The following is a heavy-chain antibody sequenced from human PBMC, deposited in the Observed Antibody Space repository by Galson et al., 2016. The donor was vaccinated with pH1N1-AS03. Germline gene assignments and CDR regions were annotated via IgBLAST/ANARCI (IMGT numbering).Heavy chain of an antibody. CDR3: ARQGDTSMVTDYHYYHMDV. Sequence: SETLSLTCIVADDSIRSSLYYWGWIRQSTGKGLERIGSMDHSGSSYYNPSLQSRVTMSVDLSKRHFSLKLTSVTAVDTGVYYCARQGDTSMVTDYHYYHMDVWGKGTTVTVSS. V-gene: IGHV4-39*01. D-gene: IGHD5-18*01. CDR2: MDHSGSS. CDR1: DDSIRSSLYY. J-gene: IGHJ6*03.